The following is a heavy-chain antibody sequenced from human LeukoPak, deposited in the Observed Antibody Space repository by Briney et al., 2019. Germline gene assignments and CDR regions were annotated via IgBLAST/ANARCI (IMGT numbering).Heavy chain of an antibody. D-gene: IGHD1-26*01. CDR3: AKGSGSYSWFDP. Sequence: GASLKISCKGSGYSLDTYWIGWARQLPGKGLEWMGVIYPGDSDTRYSPSFQSQVTISADKSICTAYLQWSSLKASDTAVYYCAKGSGSYSWFDPWGQGTLVTVSS. V-gene: IGHV5-51*01. J-gene: IGHJ5*02. CDR1: GYSLDTYW. CDR2: IYPGDSDT.